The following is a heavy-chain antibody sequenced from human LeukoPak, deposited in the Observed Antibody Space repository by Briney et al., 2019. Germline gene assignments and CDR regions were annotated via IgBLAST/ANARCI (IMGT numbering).Heavy chain of an antibody. CDR1: GYSFTNYW. CDR3: ARQDPNYRIDY. CDR2: IYPGDSDT. Sequence: GESLQISCQGSGYSFTNYWIDWVRQVPGKGLEWMGIIYPGDSDTRYSPSFQGQVTISADKSISTAYLQWSSLKASDTAMYYCARQDPNYRIDYWGQGTLVTVSS. D-gene: IGHD4-11*01. J-gene: IGHJ4*02. V-gene: IGHV5-51*01.